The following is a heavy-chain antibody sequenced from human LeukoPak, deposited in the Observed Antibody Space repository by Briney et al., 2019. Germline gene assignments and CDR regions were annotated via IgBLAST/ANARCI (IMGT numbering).Heavy chain of an antibody. J-gene: IGHJ4*02. D-gene: IGHD3-10*01. CDR1: GGSITSSSYY. CDR2: IYYSGST. CDR3: ARGTFGEFIDY. V-gene: IGHV4-39*01. Sequence: SETLSLTCTVSGGSITSSSYYWGWIRQPPGKGLQWIGSIYYSGSTYYNPSLKSRVTISVDTSKIQFSLKLSSVTAADTAVYYCARGTFGEFIDYWGQGTLVTVSS.